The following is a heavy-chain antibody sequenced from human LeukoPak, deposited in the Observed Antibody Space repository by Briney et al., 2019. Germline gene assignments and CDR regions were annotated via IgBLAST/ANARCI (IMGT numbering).Heavy chain of an antibody. CDR3: ARDLYYYGSGSPPHYYYYYMDV. CDR1: GYTFTKYA. V-gene: IGHV7-4-1*02. J-gene: IGHJ6*03. CDR2: INTKTGNP. Sequence: ASVKVSCKASGYTFTKYAMNWVRQAPGQGLEWMGWINTKTGNPTYAQGFTGRFVFSLDTSVTAAYLQISNLKDEDTAVYYCARDLYYYGSGSPPHYYYYYMDVWGKGTTVTISS. D-gene: IGHD3-10*01.